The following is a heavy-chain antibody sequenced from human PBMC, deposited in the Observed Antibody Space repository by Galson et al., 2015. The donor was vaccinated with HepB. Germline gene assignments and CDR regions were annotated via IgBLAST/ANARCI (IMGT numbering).Heavy chain of an antibody. CDR3: ARDPTLDAFDI. CDR2: IKQDGSEK. V-gene: IGHV3-7*01. CDR1: GFTFSSYW. Sequence: SLRLSCAASGFTFSSYWMSWIRQAPGKGLEWVANIKQDGSEKYYVDSVKGRFTISRDNAKNSLYLQMNSLRAEDTAVYYCARDPTLDAFDIWGQGTMVTVSS. J-gene: IGHJ3*02.